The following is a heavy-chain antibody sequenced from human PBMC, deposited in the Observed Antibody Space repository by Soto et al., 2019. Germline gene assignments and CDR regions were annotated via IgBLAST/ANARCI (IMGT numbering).Heavy chain of an antibody. J-gene: IGHJ3*02. CDR2: INGGGGST. CDR3: ATLRWGGDAFDI. CDR1: GFTFSSYA. D-gene: IGHD3-16*01. V-gene: IGHV3-23*01. Sequence: GGSLRLSCAASGFTFSSYAMTWVRQGPGKGLEWISGINGGGGSTYYADSVKGRFTISRDNPKNTLYLQMNSLRAEDTAVYYCATLRWGGDAFDIWGQGTMVTVSS.